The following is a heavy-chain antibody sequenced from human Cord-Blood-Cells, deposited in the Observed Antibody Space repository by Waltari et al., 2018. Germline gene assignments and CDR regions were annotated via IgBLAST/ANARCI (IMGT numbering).Heavy chain of an antibody. D-gene: IGHD2-2*01. CDR2: ISWNSGSI. V-gene: IGHV3-9*01. J-gene: IGHJ4*02. CDR1: GFTFDDSA. Sequence: EVQMVESGGGLVQHARSLGLPCAASGFTFDDSAMPWVLHAPGKGLEWVSGISWNSGSIGYADSVKGRFTISRDNAKNSLYLQMNSLRAEDTALYYCAKASDIVVVPAAFDYWGQGTLVTVSS. CDR3: AKASDIVVVPAAFDY.